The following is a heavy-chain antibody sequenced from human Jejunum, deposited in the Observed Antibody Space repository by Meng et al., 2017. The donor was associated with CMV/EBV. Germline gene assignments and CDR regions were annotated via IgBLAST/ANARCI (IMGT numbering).Heavy chain of an antibody. V-gene: IGHV3-30*02. CDR3: AKLAWCSTTYCYPDY. J-gene: IGHJ4*03. CDR2: IHYDGGKK. D-gene: IGHD2-2*01. Sequence: SGFSFSNYGMHWVRQAPGKGLEWLAYIHYDGGKKYYAESVKGRFTISRDNSKTTLYLEMNGLRPEDTAVYYCAKLAWCSTTYCYPDYWGQGTLVTVSS. CDR1: GFSFSNYG.